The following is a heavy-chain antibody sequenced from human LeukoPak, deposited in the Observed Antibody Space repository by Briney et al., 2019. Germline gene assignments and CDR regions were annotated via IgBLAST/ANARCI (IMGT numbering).Heavy chain of an antibody. CDR1: GGTFSSYA. V-gene: IGHV1-69*01. CDR3: GRDDRPYSSGDY. CDR2: IIPIFGTA. Sequence: ASVKVSCKASGGTFSSYAISWVRQAPGQGVEWMGGIIPIFGTANYAQKFQGRVTITADESTSTAYMELSSLRSEDTAVYYCGRDDRPYSSGDYWGPGTLVTVSS. D-gene: IGHD6-19*01. J-gene: IGHJ4*02.